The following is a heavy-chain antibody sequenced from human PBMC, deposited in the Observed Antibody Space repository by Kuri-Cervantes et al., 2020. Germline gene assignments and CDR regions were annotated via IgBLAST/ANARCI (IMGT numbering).Heavy chain of an antibody. Sequence: SLKISCAASAVTVSSDEMTWVRQAPGKGLEWVSYISSSGSTIYYADSVKGRFTISRDNAKNSLYLQMNSLRAADTAVYYCARGPVYVFWSGFSVYYYYYMDVWGKGPTVTVSS. CDR1: AVTVSSDE. J-gene: IGHJ6*03. V-gene: IGHV3-48*03. D-gene: IGHD3-3*01. CDR3: ARGPVYVFWSGFSVYYYYYMDV. CDR2: ISSSGSTI.